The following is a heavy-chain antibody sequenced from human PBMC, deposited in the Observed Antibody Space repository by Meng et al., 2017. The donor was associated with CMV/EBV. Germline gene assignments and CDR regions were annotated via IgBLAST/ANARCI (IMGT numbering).Heavy chain of an antibody. CDR1: GGSFSGYY. CDR3: ARATTVHYGMDV. Sequence: SETLSLTCAVYGGSFSGYYWSWIRQPPGKGLEWIGEINHSGSTNYNPSLKSRVTISVDTSKNQFSLKLSSVTAADTAVYYCARATTVHYGMDVWGQGTTVTVSS. V-gene: IGHV4-34*01. J-gene: IGHJ6*02. D-gene: IGHD4-11*01. CDR2: INHSGST.